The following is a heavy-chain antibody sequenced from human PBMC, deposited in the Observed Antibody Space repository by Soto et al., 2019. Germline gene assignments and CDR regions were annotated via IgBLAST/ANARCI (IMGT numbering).Heavy chain of an antibody. D-gene: IGHD6-25*01. V-gene: IGHV1-69*02. CDR1: GGTLSSNT. Sequence: ASVKVSCKASGGTLSSNTINWVRQAPGQGLEWMGRIIPISGLTNYAQRFQGTVTLTADKSTSTSYMELSSLRSEDTAVYYCARAKNIAAPIDYWGQGTQVTVSS. J-gene: IGHJ4*02. CDR3: ARAKNIAAPIDY. CDR2: IIPISGLT.